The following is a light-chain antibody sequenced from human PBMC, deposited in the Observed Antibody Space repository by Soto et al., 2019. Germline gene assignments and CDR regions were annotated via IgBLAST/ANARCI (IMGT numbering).Light chain of an antibody. Sequence: EMVMTHSPATLSFSPGQTATLSCRAPQSVSSKLAWHQQRPGQSPRLLIYGTSSRATGIPDRFSGSGSGTEFTLTISSLQPEDFATYYCQQSYSTPITFGQGTRLEIK. CDR1: QSVSSK. V-gene: IGKV3D-15*01. J-gene: IGKJ5*01. CDR3: QQSYSTPIT. CDR2: GTS.